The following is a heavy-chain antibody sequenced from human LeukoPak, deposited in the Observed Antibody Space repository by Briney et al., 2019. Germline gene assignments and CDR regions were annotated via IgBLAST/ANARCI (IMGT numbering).Heavy chain of an antibody. CDR2: IYYSGST. CDR1: GGSISSYY. J-gene: IGHJ4*02. D-gene: IGHD1-26*01. V-gene: IGHV4-59*01. CDR3: ARGVRPGATIRFFDY. Sequence: PSETLSLTCTVSGGSISSYYWSWIRQPPGKGLEWIGYIYYSGSTNYNPSLKSRVTISVDTSKNQFSLKLSSVAAADTAVYYCARGVRPGATIRFFDYWGQGTLVTVSS.